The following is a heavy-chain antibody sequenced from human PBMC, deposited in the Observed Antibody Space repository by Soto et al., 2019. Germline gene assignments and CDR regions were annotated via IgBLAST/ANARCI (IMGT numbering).Heavy chain of an antibody. CDR3: VSLMKYYSSHFDY. J-gene: IGHJ4*02. Sequence: QVQLQESGPGLVKPSQTLSLTCTVSGGSISSGGYYWSWIRQHPGKGLEWLGYISYSGSTYYTPSHKDRVTVSVDTSKDQCTLKLSSVTAADTAVYYSVSLMKYYSSHFDYWGQGTLVTVSS. CDR2: ISYSGST. CDR1: GGSISSGGYY. D-gene: IGHD1-26*01. V-gene: IGHV4-31*03.